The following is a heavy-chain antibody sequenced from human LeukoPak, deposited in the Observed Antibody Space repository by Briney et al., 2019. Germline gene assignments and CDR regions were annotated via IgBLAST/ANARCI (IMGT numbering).Heavy chain of an antibody. CDR3: AREFGHYYGSGSYYNSGDY. D-gene: IGHD3-10*01. CDR2: ITYDGSNK. CDR1: GFTFSSYV. Sequence: EGSLRLSCAASGFTFSSYVIHWVRQAPGKGLEWVAVITYDGSNKIFADSVKGRFTISRDNSKNTLYLQMNSLRAEDTAVYYCAREFGHYYGSGSYYNSGDYWGQGALVTVSS. J-gene: IGHJ4*02. V-gene: IGHV3-30-3*01.